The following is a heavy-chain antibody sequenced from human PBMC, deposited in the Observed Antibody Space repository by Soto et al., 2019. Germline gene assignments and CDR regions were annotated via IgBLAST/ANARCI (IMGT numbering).Heavy chain of an antibody. D-gene: IGHD6-13*01. J-gene: IGHJ4*02. CDR3: ARALGSSWYGLGDY. CDR2: ISFDGINK. V-gene: IGHV3-30-3*01. Sequence: QVQLVESGGGVVQPGRSLRLSCAASGFTFSSYAMHWVRQAPGKGLEWVALISFDGINKNYADSVKGRFTISRDNSKNTLYLQMNSLRGEDTALYYCARALGSSWYGLGDYWGQGTLVTVSS. CDR1: GFTFSSYA.